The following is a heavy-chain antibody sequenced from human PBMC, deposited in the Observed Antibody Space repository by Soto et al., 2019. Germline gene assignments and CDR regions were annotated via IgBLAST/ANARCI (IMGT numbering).Heavy chain of an antibody. Sequence: ASVKVSCKASGYTFTSYGISWVRQAPGQGLEWMGWISAYNGNTNYAQKLQGRVTMTTDTSTSTAYMELRSLRSGDTAVYYCARRSGXGDFWSGYYYYYYGMDVWGQGTTVTVSS. CDR1: GYTFTSYG. CDR2: ISAYNGNT. D-gene: IGHD3-3*01. J-gene: IGHJ6*02. CDR3: ARRSGXGDFWSGYYYYYYGMDV. V-gene: IGHV1-18*04.